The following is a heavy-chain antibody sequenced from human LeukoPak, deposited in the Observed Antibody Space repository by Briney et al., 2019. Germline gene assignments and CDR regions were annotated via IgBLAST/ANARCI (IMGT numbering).Heavy chain of an antibody. CDR3: ARIDIVVVPAAAYGMDV. J-gene: IGHJ6*02. V-gene: IGHV1-18*01. CDR2: ISAYNGNT. Sequence: ASVTVSCKASGYTFTSYGISWVRQAPGQGLEWMGWISAYNGNTNYAQKLQGRVTMTTDTSTSTAYMELRSLRSDDTAVYYCARIDIVVVPAAAYGMDVWGQGTTVTVSS. D-gene: IGHD2-2*01. CDR1: GYTFTSYG.